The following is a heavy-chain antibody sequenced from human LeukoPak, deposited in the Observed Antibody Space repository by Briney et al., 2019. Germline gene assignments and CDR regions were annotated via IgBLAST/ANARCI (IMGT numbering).Heavy chain of an antibody. J-gene: IGHJ4*02. CDR3: ARGIQKYVWGSYRPFDY. D-gene: IGHD3-16*02. CDR1: GFTFSSYW. V-gene: IGHV3-7*01. Sequence: QSGGSLRLSCAASGFTFSSYWMSWVRQAPGKGLEWVANIKQDGSEKYYVDSVKGRFTISRDSAKNSLYLQMNSLRAEDTAVYYCARGIQKYVWGSYRPFDYWGQGTLVTVSS. CDR2: IKQDGSEK.